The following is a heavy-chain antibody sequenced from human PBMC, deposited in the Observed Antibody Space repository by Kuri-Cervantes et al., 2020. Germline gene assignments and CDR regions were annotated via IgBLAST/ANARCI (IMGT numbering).Heavy chain of an antibody. CDR3: ARVRRGDGGDFDI. D-gene: IGHD2-21*01. Sequence: GESLKISCAASGFTFSDYYMSWIRQAPGKGLEWVSYISSSGSTIYYADSVKGRFTISRDNAKNSLYLQMNSLKIEDTAVYYCARVRRGDGGDFDIWGQGTMVTVSS. CDR2: ISSSGSTI. CDR1: GFTFSDYY. J-gene: IGHJ3*02. V-gene: IGHV3-11*01.